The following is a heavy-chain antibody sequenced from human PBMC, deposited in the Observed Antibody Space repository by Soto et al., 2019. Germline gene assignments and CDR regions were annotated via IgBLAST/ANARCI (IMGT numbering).Heavy chain of an antibody. D-gene: IGHD2-15*01. J-gene: IGHJ4*02. CDR2: IYYSGRT. CDR3: ARDSDFCTGGSCYGNFDF. V-gene: IGHV4-31*02. Sequence: WTWIRQRPGKGLEWIGFIYYSGRTYYNPSLKSRTTISLDTSENQFSLRLSSVTAADTAVYYCARDSDFCTGGSCYGNFDFWGQGTLVTVSS.